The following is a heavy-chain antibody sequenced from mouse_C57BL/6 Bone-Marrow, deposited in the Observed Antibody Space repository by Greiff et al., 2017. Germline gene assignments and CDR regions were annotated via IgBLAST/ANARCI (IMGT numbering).Heavy chain of an antibody. Sequence: QVQLQQSGAELVRPGTSVKVSCKASGYAFTNYLIEWVKQRPGQGLEWIGVINPGSGGTNYNEQFKGKATLTADKSSSTAYMQRSSLTSEGAAVYFCATTGTEGFAYWGQGTRVTVAA. D-gene: IGHD4-1*02. V-gene: IGHV1-54*01. CDR2: INPGSGGT. CDR3: ATTGTEGFAY. CDR1: GYAFTNYL. J-gene: IGHJ3*01.